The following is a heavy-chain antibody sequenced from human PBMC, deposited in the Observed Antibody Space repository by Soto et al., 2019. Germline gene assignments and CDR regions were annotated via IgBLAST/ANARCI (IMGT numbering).Heavy chain of an antibody. CDR1: GGSISSYY. CDR2: IYYSGST. Sequence: PSETLCLTCTVSGGSISSYYWSWIRQPPGKGLEWIGYIYYSGSTNYNPSLKSRVTISVDTSKNQFSLKLSSVTAADTAVYYCAASYGCYYNYYYSYYIYFRGQRTSVPVSS. CDR3: AASYGCYYNYYYSYYIYF. J-gene: IGHJ6*03. D-gene: IGHD3-10*01. V-gene: IGHV4-59*01.